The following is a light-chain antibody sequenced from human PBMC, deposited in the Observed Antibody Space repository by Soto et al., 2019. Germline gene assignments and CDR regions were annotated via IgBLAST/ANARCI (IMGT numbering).Light chain of an antibody. V-gene: IGKV3-15*01. CDR1: QRISNN. Sequence: EIVMTQSPATLSVSPGERATLSCRASQRISNNLAWYQQKAGQAPRLLIYGASTRATGIPARFSGSGSETEFTLTISSLQYEDFAVYYCQQYNNWPPYTFGQGTKLEIK. CDR2: GAS. CDR3: QQYNNWPPYT. J-gene: IGKJ2*01.